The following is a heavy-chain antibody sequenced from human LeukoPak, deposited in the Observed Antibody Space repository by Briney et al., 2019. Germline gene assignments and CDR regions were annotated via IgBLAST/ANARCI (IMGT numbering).Heavy chain of an antibody. Sequence: GESLKISCKGSGYSFTDYWIGWVRQMPGKGLEWMGIIFPGDSDTKYSPSSQGQVTISADKSISTAYLQWSSLKASDSAMYYCARHGPAGCIGGRCFTSFHYYGMDVWGQGTTVTVSS. D-gene: IGHD2-15*01. V-gene: IGHV5-51*01. CDR1: GYSFTDYW. CDR3: ARHGPAGCIGGRCFTSFHYYGMDV. J-gene: IGHJ6*02. CDR2: IFPGDSDT.